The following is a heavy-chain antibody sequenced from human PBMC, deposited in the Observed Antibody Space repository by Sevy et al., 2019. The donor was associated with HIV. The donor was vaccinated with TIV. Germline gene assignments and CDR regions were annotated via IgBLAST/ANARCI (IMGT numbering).Heavy chain of an antibody. J-gene: IGHJ4*02. Sequence: SETLSLTCTVSGASISSHYWSWIRQPPGKGLEWIGYIYYSGSTNYHPSLKSRVTMSVDTSKNQFSLKLRSVTAADTAMYYCARALRPYSFDTSTYFDYWGQGTLVTVSS. CDR1: GASISSHY. CDR2: IYYSGST. D-gene: IGHD3-22*01. CDR3: ARALRPYSFDTSTYFDY. V-gene: IGHV4-59*11.